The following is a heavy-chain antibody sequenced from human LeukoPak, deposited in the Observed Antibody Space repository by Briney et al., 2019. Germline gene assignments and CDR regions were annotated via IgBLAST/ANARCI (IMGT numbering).Heavy chain of an antibody. J-gene: IGHJ6*02. CDR2: ISGSGGST. CDR3: AKVSGIAVAGVNYYYYGMDV. D-gene: IGHD6-19*01. V-gene: IGHV3-23*01. CDR1: GFTFSSYA. Sequence: GGSLRLSCAASGFTFSSYAMSWVRQAPGKGLEWVSAISGSGGSTYYADSVKGRFTISRDNSKNTLYLQMNSLRAEDTAVYYCAKVSGIAVAGVNYYYYGMDVWGQGTTVTVSS.